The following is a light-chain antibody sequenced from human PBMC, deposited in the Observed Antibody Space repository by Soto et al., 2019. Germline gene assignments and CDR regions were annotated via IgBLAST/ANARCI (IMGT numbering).Light chain of an antibody. J-gene: IGKJ4*01. V-gene: IGKV3-11*01. Sequence: EIVLTQSPGTLSLSPGERATLSCRASQSVATYLAWYQQKPGQAPRLLIYDVSTRASGIPARFSGSGSGTDFTLTISSLEPEDFAVYYCQQRSNWPLTFGGGTKVEIK. CDR2: DVS. CDR1: QSVATY. CDR3: QQRSNWPLT.